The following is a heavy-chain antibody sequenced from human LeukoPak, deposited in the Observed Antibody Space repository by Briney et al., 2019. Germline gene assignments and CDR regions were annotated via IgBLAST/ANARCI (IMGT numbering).Heavy chain of an antibody. Sequence: GGSLRLSCAASGFTVSSNYMSWVRQAPGKGLEWVSVIYSGGTTYYADSVKGRFTISRDNSKNTLYLQLNSLRAEDTAVYYCARSPEWGYYFDYWGQGTLVTVSS. CDR2: IYSGGTT. V-gene: IGHV3-53*01. D-gene: IGHD1-26*01. CDR3: ARSPEWGYYFDY. J-gene: IGHJ4*02. CDR1: GFTVSSNY.